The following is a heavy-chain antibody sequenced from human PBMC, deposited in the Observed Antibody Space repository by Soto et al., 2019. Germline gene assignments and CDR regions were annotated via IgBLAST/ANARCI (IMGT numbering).Heavy chain of an antibody. Sequence: GGSLRVSCAASGFTFSGYGIHWVRQAPGKGLEWVAVIWYDGSNKYYADSVKGRFTISRDNSRTTLYLQMNSLRAEDTALYYCAKGSASTRPYYFDYWGKGTLVTVSS. CDR1: GFTFSGYG. V-gene: IGHV3-33*06. CDR2: IWYDGSNK. J-gene: IGHJ4*02. CDR3: AKGSASTRPYYFDY. D-gene: IGHD6-6*01.